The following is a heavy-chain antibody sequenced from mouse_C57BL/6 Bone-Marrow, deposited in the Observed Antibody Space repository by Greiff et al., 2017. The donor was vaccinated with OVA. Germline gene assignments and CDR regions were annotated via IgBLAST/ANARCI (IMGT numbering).Heavy chain of an antibody. CDR3: TREVYYYGSSYDAMDY. J-gene: IGHJ4*01. V-gene: IGHV5-9-1*02. D-gene: IGHD1-1*01. Sequence: DVQLVESGEGLVKPGGSLKLSCAASGFTFSSYAMSWVRQTPEKRLEWVAYISSGGDYIYYADTVKGRFTISRDNARNTLYLQMSSLKSEDTAMYYCTREVYYYGSSYDAMDYWGQGTSVTVSS. CDR2: ISSGGDYI. CDR1: GFTFSSYA.